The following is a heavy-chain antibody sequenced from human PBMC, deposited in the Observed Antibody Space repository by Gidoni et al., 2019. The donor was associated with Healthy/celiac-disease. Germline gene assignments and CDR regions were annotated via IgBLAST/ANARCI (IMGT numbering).Heavy chain of an antibody. V-gene: IGHV3-33*01. CDR2: IWYDGSNK. D-gene: IGHD3-10*01. CDR3: AREGNYHNSVTFDM. Sequence: QVQLVESGGGVVQPGRSLRLSCAASGFTFSSYAMHWVRQAPGKGLEWVAVIWYDGSNKNYADSVKGRFTISRDNSKNTLYLQMNSLRAEDTAVYYCAREGNYHNSVTFDMWGQGTMVTVSS. J-gene: IGHJ3*02. CDR1: GFTFSSYA.